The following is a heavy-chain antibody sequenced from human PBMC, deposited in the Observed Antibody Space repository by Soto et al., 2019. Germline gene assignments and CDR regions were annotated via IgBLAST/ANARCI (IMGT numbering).Heavy chain of an antibody. CDR2: ISSSSSYI. CDR1: GFTFSSYS. J-gene: IGHJ4*02. D-gene: IGHD6-13*01. V-gene: IGHV3-21*01. Sequence: EVQLVESGGGLVKPGGSLRLSCAASGFTFSSYSMNWVRQAPGKGLEWVSSISSSSSYIYYADSVKGRFTISRDNAKNSLYLQMNSLRAEDTAVYYCARDLYSSSPGNDYWGQGTLVTVSS. CDR3: ARDLYSSSPGNDY.